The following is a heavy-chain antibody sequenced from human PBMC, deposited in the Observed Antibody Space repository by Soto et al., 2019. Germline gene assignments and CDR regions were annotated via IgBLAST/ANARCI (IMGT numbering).Heavy chain of an antibody. D-gene: IGHD2-2*01. CDR1: GGSISSGGYY. J-gene: IGHJ4*02. CDR3: AGGSAMTPPPGDY. CDR2: IYYSGST. V-gene: IGHV4-31*03. Sequence: QVQLQESGPGLVKPSQTLSLTCTVSGGSISSGGYYWSWIRQHPGKGLEWIGYIYYSGSTYYNPSLKSRVTLSVDTSKNQFSLNLSSVTAADTAVYYCAGGSAMTPPPGDYWGQGTLVTVSS.